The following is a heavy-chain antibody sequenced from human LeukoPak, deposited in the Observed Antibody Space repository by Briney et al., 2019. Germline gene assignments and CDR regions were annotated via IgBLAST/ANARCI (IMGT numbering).Heavy chain of an antibody. Sequence: SETLSPTCAVYGGSFSGYYWSWIRQPPGKGLEWIGEINHSGSTNYNPSLKSRVTISVDTSKNQFSLKLSSVTAADTAVYYCARERRFFWSTTLDYWGQGTLVTVSS. CDR3: ARERRFFWSTTLDY. V-gene: IGHV4-34*01. D-gene: IGHD3-3*01. CDR2: INHSGST. J-gene: IGHJ4*02. CDR1: GGSFSGYY.